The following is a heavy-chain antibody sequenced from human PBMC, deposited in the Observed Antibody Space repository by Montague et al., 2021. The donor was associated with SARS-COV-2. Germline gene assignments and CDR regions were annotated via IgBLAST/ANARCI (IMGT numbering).Heavy chain of an antibody. CDR2: IYHSGST. J-gene: IGHJ6*02. Sequence: SETLSLTCAVSGGSISSSNWWSWVRQPPGKGLEWIGEIYHSGSTNYSPSLKSRVTISVDKSKNQFSLKLSSVTAADTAVYYCASRHYCGGDCYLYGMDVWGQGTTVTVSS. CDR1: GGSISSSNW. V-gene: IGHV4-4*02. CDR3: ASRHYCGGDCYLYGMDV. D-gene: IGHD2-21*02.